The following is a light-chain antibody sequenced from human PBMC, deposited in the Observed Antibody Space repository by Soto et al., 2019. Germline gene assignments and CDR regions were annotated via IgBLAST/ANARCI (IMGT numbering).Light chain of an antibody. V-gene: IGLV2-14*01. CDR3: GSWDHSLSNGRV. CDR1: NSDVGDYNY. J-gene: IGLJ3*02. Sequence: QSVLTQPASVSGSPGQSITISCTGTNSDVGDYNYVSWYQQHPGKAPKLIIYEVSNRPSGISDRFSASKSGNTASLTISGLQAEDEADYYCGSWDHSLSNGRVFGGGTKVNVL. CDR2: EVS.